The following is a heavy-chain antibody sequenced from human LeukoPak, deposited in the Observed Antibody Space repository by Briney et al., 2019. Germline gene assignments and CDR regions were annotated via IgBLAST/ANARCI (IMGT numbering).Heavy chain of an antibody. J-gene: IGHJ5*02. CDR2: INYCGST. V-gene: IGHV4-59*01. Sequence: SETLSLTCTVSGGSISGYYWNWIRQPPGKGLEWIGYINYCGSTNYNPSLKSRVTISVDTSKNQFSLKLSSVTAADTAVYYCARALASDYCDYVYPRDWFDPWGQGTLVTVSS. CDR3: ARALASDYCDYVYPRDWFDP. CDR1: GGSISGYY. D-gene: IGHD4-17*01.